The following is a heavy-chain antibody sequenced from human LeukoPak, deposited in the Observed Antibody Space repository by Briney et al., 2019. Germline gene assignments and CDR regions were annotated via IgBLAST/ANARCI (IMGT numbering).Heavy chain of an antibody. CDR1: GYTFTSYD. J-gene: IGHJ6*02. CDR2: MNPNSGNT. CDR3: ARTLNCSSTSCYKNYYGMDV. D-gene: IGHD2-2*02. V-gene: IGHV1-8*01. Sequence: GASVKVSCKASGYTFTSYDINWVRQATGQGLEWMGWMNPNSGNTGYAQKFQGRVTMTRNTSISTAYMELSSLRSEDTAVYYRARTLNCSSTSCYKNYYGMDVWGQGTTVTVSS.